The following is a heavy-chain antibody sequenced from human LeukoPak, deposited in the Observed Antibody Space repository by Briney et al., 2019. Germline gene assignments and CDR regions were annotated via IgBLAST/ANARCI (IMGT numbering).Heavy chain of an antibody. Sequence: ASVKDSCKASGYTFTGYYMHWVRQAPGQGLEWMGWINPNSGGTNYAQKFQGRVTMTRDTSISTAYMELSRLRSDDTAVYYCARGREDYDILTGYSHFDYWGQGTLVTVSS. CDR1: GYTFTGYY. V-gene: IGHV1-2*02. D-gene: IGHD3-9*01. CDR2: INPNSGGT. CDR3: ARGREDYDILTGYSHFDY. J-gene: IGHJ4*02.